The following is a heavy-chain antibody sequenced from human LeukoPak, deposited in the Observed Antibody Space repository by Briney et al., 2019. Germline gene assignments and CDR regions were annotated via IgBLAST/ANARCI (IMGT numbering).Heavy chain of an antibody. J-gene: IGHJ4*02. Sequence: EGSLRLSSAASGFTFSSYSMNWVRQAPGKGLEWVSYISSSSSTIYYADSVKGRFTISRDNAKNSLYLQMNSLRAEDTAVYYCAKVPKRGLYYFDYWGQGTLVTVSS. CDR1: GFTFSSYS. D-gene: IGHD3-10*01. V-gene: IGHV3-48*01. CDR2: ISSSSSTI. CDR3: AKVPKRGLYYFDY.